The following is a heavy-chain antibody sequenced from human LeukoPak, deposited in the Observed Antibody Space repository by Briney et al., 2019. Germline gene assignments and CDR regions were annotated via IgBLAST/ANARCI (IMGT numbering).Heavy chain of an antibody. J-gene: IGHJ4*02. CDR1: GFTFSIYT. CDR3: ASLGPGGSVAY. V-gene: IGHV3-21*01. Sequence: PGGSLRLSCAASGFTFSIYTLNWVRQAPGRGLEWVSSIISTSSYLYYADSVKGRFTISRDNAKNSLSLQMNSLRAEDTAAYYCASLGPGGSVAYWGQGTLVTVSS. D-gene: IGHD4-23*01. CDR2: IISTSSYL.